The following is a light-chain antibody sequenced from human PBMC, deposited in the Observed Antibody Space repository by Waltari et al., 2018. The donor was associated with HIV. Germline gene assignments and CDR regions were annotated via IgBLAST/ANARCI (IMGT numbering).Light chain of an antibody. CDR3: QQSYSNPRT. J-gene: IGKJ1*01. CDR2: AAS. Sequence: DIQMTTSPSSLSASVGDRVTITCRASQNVRSYLNWYQQKPGKAPKLLIYAASNLQSGVPSRFSGSASGTDFTLTISSLQPEDFAIYYCQQSYSNPRTFGQGTKVEIK. V-gene: IGKV1-39*01. CDR1: QNVRSY.